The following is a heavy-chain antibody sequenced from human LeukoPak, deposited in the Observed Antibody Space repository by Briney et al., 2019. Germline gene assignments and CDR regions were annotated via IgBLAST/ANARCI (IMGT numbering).Heavy chain of an antibody. CDR1: GFTVSSNY. D-gene: IGHD5-18*01. J-gene: IGHJ4*02. V-gene: IGHV3-53*01. CDR3: AKDRRTAMVSYFDY. CDR2: IYSGGST. Sequence: GGSLRLSCAASGFTVSSNYMSWVRQAPGKGLEWVSVIYSGGSTYYADSVKGRFTISRDNSKNTLYLQMNSLRAEDTAVYYCAKDRRTAMVSYFDYWGQGTLVTVSS.